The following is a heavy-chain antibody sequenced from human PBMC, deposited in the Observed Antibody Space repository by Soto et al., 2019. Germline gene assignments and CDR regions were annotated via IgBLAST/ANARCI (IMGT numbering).Heavy chain of an antibody. J-gene: IGHJ5*02. CDR2: IIPIFGTA. D-gene: IGHD2-2*02. CDR3: ARDKLRCSSTSCYTAGDWFDP. CDR1: GGTFSSYA. V-gene: IGHV1-69*06. Sequence: WASVKVSCKASGGTFSSYAISWVRQAPGQGLEWMGGIIPIFGTANYAQKFQGRVTITADKSTSTAYMELSSLRSEDTAVYYCARDKLRCSSTSCYTAGDWFDPWGQGTLVTVSS.